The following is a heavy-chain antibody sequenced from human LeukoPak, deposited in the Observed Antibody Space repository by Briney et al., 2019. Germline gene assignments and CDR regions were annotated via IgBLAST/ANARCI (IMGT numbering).Heavy chain of an antibody. J-gene: IGHJ4*02. CDR2: IYTSGST. CDR1: GGSISSGSYY. CDR3: ASQGSDQLLYY. D-gene: IGHD2-2*01. V-gene: IGHV4-61*02. Sequence: SSQTLSLTCTVSGGSISSGSYYWSWIRQPAGKGLEWIGRIYTSGSTNYNPSLKSRVTISVDTSKNQFSLKLSSVTAADTAVYYCASQGSDQLLYYWGQGTLVTVSS.